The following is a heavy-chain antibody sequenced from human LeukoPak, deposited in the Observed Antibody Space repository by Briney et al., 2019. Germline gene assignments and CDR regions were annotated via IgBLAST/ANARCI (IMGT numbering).Heavy chain of an antibody. CDR2: MSAYNGNT. CDR1: GYTLTSYG. V-gene: IGHV1-18*04. Sequence: ASVTVSCKASGYTLTSYGITWVRQAPGQGREGMGWMSAYNGNTNYAQKLQGRVTMTTDTSTSTAYMELRSLRSDDTAVYYCASLPLGYCSGGSCYGFDPWGQGTLVTVSS. D-gene: IGHD2-15*01. CDR3: ASLPLGYCSGGSCYGFDP. J-gene: IGHJ5*02.